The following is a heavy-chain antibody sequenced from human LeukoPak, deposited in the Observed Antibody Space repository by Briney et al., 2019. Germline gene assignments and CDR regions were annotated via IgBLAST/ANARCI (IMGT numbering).Heavy chain of an antibody. J-gene: IGHJ4*02. V-gene: IGHV4-59*01. CDR3: ARGAAARFNDIDY. CDR1: GGSISSYY. D-gene: IGHD6-13*01. Sequence: SETLSLTCTVSGGSISSYYWSWIRQPPGKGLEWIGYIYYSGSTNYNPSLKSRVTISADTSKNQFSLKLSSVTAADTAVYYCARGAAARFNDIDYWGQGTLVTVSS. CDR2: IYYSGST.